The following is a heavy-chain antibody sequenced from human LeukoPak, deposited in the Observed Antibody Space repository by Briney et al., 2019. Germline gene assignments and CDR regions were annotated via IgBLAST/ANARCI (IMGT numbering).Heavy chain of an antibody. D-gene: IGHD3-22*01. CDR3: ARGGPYDSSGYSRH. CDR1: GFTVSSNY. J-gene: IGHJ4*02. Sequence: GGSLRLSCAASGFTVSSNYMSWVRQAPGKGLEWVSVIYSGGSTYYADSVKGRFTISRDNSKNTLYLQMNSLRAEDTAVYYCARGGPYDSSGYSRHWGQGTLVTVSS. CDR2: IYSGGST. V-gene: IGHV3-66*02.